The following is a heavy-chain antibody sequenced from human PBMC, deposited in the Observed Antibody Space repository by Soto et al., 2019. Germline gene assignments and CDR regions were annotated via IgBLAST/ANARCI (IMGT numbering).Heavy chain of an antibody. CDR1: GFTFISYA. CDR3: AKVPVAVAGTAGYFDY. D-gene: IGHD6-19*01. CDR2: ISGSGGST. J-gene: IGHJ4*02. Sequence: PGGSLRLYCAASGFTFISYAMSWVRQAPGKGLEWVSAISGSGGSTYYADSVKGRFTISRDNSKNTLYLQMNSLRAEDTAVYYCAKVPVAVAGTAGYFDYWGQGTLVTVSS. V-gene: IGHV3-23*01.